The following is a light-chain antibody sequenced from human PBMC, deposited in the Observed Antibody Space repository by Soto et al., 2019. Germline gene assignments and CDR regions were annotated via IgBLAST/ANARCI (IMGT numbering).Light chain of an antibody. Sequence: EIVMMQSPATLPVSPGQRATLSCRASQSVSSNLAWYQQKPGQAPRLLIYGASTRANGIPARFSGSGSGTEFTLTISSLQSEDFAVYYCQQYNNWPPWTFGQGTKVEIK. CDR3: QQYNNWPPWT. CDR1: QSVSSN. V-gene: IGKV3-15*01. CDR2: GAS. J-gene: IGKJ1*01.